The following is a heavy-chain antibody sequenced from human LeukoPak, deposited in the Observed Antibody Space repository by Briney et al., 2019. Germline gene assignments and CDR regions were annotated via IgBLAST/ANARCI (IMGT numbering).Heavy chain of an antibody. J-gene: IGHJ6*02. Sequence: PGGSLRLSCAASGFTFSSYWMSWVRQAPGKGLEWVSAISGSGGSTYYADSVKGRFTISRDNSKNTLYLQMNSLRAEDTAVYYCARNYDFWSGSLGRGDHYYGMDVWGQGATVTVSS. CDR1: GFTFSSYW. CDR2: ISGSGGST. CDR3: ARNYDFWSGSLGRGDHYYGMDV. V-gene: IGHV3-23*01. D-gene: IGHD3-3*01.